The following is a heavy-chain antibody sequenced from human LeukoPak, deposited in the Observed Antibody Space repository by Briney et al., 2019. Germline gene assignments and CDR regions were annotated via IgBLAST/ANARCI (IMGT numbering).Heavy chain of an antibody. D-gene: IGHD1-14*01. CDR1: GGSISSYY. V-gene: IGHV4-4*07. CDR2: IYTSGST. Sequence: SETLSLTCTVSGGSISSYYWSWIRQPAGKGLEWIGRIYTSGSTNYNPSLKSRVTMSVDTSKNQFSLKLSSVTAADAALYYCARDQAIPNPRDNYYYYMDVWGKGTTVTVSS. J-gene: IGHJ6*03. CDR3: ARDQAIPNPRDNYYYYMDV.